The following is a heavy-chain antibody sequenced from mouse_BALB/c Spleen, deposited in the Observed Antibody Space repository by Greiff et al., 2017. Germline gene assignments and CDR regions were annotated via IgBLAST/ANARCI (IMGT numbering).Heavy chain of an antibody. CDR3: ARQYYGNYYYAMDY. J-gene: IGHJ4*01. CDR2: ISSGGGST. Sequence: EVKLMESGGGLVKPGGSLKLSCAASGFAFSSYDMSWVRQTPEKRLEWVAYISSGGGSTYYPDTVKGRFTISRDNAKNTLYLQMSSLKSEDTAMYYCARQYYGNYYYAMDYWGQGTSVTVSS. V-gene: IGHV5-12-1*01. CDR1: GFAFSSYD. D-gene: IGHD2-1*01.